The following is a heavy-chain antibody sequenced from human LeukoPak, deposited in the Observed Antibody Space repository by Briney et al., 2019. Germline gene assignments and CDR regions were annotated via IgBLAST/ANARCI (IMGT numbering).Heavy chain of an antibody. D-gene: IGHD6-13*01. CDR3: ARDYSAWAAGTRIDY. J-gene: IGHJ4*02. V-gene: IGHV3-21*01. CDR2: ISSSSSYI. Sequence: NTGGSLRLSCAASGFTFSSYSMNWVRQAPGKGLEWVSSISSSSSYIYYADSVKGRFTISRDNAKNSLYLQMNSLRAEDTAVYYCARDYSAWAAGTRIDYWGQGTLVTVSS. CDR1: GFTFSSYS.